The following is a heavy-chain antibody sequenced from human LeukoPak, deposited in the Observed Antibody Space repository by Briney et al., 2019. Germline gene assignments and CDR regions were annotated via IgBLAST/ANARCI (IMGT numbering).Heavy chain of an antibody. V-gene: IGHV4-59*01. CDR2: ISYSGST. J-gene: IGHJ4*02. CDR1: AASISIYY. D-gene: IGHD5-12*01. Sequence: SETLSLTCPVAAASISIYYWNWIRQPPGKGLGWIGYISYSGSTNYNPSLKSRVTISLDTSKNQFSLNLRSVTAADTAVYYCARGFDSKSTYFDYWGQGTLVTVSS. CDR3: ARGFDSKSTYFDY.